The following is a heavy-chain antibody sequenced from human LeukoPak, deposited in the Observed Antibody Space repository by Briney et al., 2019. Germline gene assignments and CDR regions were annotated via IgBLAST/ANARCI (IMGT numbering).Heavy chain of an antibody. J-gene: IGHJ4*02. Sequence: KPSETLSLTCAVYGGSFSGYYWSWIRQPPGKGLEWIGEINHSGSTNYNPSLKSRVTISVDTSKNQFSLKLSSVTAADTAVYYCARHRYYYDSSGYCFDCWGLGTLVTVSS. D-gene: IGHD3-22*01. CDR1: GGSFSGYY. CDR3: ARHRYYYDSSGYCFDC. CDR2: INHSGST. V-gene: IGHV4-34*01.